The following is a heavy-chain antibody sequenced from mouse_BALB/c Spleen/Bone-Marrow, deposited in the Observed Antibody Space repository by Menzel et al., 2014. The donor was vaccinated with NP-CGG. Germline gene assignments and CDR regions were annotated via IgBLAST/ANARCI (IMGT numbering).Heavy chain of an antibody. CDR3: ARGGYYGSSLDWYFDV. D-gene: IGHD1-1*01. J-gene: IGHJ1*01. V-gene: IGHV1-26*01. CDR1: GYTFTDYY. CDR2: INPNNGDT. Sequence: EVQLQQSGPELVKPGASVKMSCKASGYTFTDYYMKWVKQGHGKSLEWIGDINPNNGDTFYNQKFKGKATLTVDKSSSTAYMQLNSLTSEDSAVYYCARGGYYGSSLDWYFDVWGAGTTVTVSS.